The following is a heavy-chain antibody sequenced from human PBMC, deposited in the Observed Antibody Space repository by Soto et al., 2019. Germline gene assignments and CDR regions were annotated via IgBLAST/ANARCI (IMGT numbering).Heavy chain of an antibody. D-gene: IGHD1-1*01. CDR1: GFTFVGSA. Sequence: DVQMVESGGGLVQPGGSLKLSCTATGFTFVGSAIHWVRQAPGKGLEWVGRIRNKANDYATAFPASVTGRFTISRDDSKATAYLEMNSLRPEDTAMYYCAGPGPFDSWGQGALVTVSS. J-gene: IGHJ4*02. CDR2: IRNKANDYAT. CDR3: AGPGPFDS. V-gene: IGHV3-73*01.